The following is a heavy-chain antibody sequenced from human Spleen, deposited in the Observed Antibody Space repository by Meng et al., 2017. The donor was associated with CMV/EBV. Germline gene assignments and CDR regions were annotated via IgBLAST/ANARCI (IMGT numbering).Heavy chain of an antibody. Sequence: LSLTCAVDCGSFTTCYWRWVRQRPGKGLEWIGEINHSGTTDYNSSLESRATISVDTSKKQVSLRLTSVTAADTAVYYCSRGYGPEGYWGQGTLVTVSS. CDR1: CGSFTTCY. D-gene: IGHD3-10*01. CDR2: INHSGTT. CDR3: SRGYGPEGY. V-gene: IGHV4-34*01. J-gene: IGHJ4*02.